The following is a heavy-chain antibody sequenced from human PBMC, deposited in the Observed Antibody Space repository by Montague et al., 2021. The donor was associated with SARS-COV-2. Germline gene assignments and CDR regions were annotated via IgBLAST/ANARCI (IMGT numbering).Heavy chain of an antibody. CDR3: AKEISSSWIASYYGMDV. V-gene: IGHV3-23*01. D-gene: IGHD6-13*01. Sequence: SQRLSCAASGFTFSSYVMSWVRQAPGKGLEWVSAISGSGGSTYYADSVKGRFTISRDNSKNTLYLQMNSLRAEDTAVYYCAKEISSSWIASYYGMDVWGQGTTVTVSS. CDR2: ISGSGGST. J-gene: IGHJ6*02. CDR1: GFTFSSYV.